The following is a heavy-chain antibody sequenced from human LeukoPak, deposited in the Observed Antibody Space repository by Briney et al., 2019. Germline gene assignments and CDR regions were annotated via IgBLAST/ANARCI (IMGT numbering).Heavy chain of an antibody. Sequence: ASVKVSCKASGYTFTSYYMHWVRQAPGQGLEWMGIINPSGGSTSYAQKFQGRVTMTRDTSTSTVHMELSSLRSEDTAVYYCASSGGSQGNFDYWGQGTLVTVSS. CDR1: GYTFTSYY. V-gene: IGHV1-46*01. CDR3: ASSGGSQGNFDY. D-gene: IGHD2-15*01. CDR2: INPSGGST. J-gene: IGHJ4*02.